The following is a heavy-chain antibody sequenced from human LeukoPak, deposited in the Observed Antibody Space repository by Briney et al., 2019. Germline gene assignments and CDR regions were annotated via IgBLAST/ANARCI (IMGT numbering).Heavy chain of an antibody. CDR3: GRVVTTSED. D-gene: IGHD1-14*01. V-gene: IGHV3-74*01. CDR1: GFTFSSYA. J-gene: IGHJ4*02. Sequence: GGSLRLSCAASGFTFSSYAMHWVRQAPGKGLEWVSRINSDGSSADYADSVKGRFTISRDNAKNTLYLQMNSLRAEDTAIYYCGRVVTTSEDWGQGILVTVST. CDR2: INSDGSSA.